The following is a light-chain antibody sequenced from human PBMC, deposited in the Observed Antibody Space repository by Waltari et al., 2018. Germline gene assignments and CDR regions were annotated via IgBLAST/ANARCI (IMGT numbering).Light chain of an antibody. CDR3: ATWDNSLEGWL. Sequence: QSVLPQPPSASGTSGQSIILSCPQTRHTVTWLRQAPGAAPKLLIFSDDQRPSGVPARCSGSRSGTSASLAISGLHSEDEADYYCATWDNSLEGWLFGGGTKVTV. CDR1: RHT. V-gene: IGLV1-44*01. CDR2: SDD. J-gene: IGLJ2*01.